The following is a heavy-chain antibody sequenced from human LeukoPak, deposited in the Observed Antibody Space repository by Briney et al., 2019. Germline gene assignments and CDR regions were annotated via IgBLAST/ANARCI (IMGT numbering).Heavy chain of an antibody. CDR2: IKQDGSEK. CDR3: AREPRQQLVL. CDR1: GFTFSSYW. J-gene: IGHJ4*02. D-gene: IGHD6-13*01. Sequence: GGSLRLSCAGSGFTFSSYWMSWVRQAPGKGLEWVANIKQDGSEKYYVDSVKGRFTISRDNAKNSLYLQMNSLRAEDTAVYYCAREPRQQLVLWGQGTLVTVSS. V-gene: IGHV3-7*01.